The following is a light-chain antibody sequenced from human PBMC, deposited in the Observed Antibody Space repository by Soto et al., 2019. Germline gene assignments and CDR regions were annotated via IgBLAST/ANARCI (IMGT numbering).Light chain of an antibody. V-gene: IGKV3-20*01. CDR2: GAS. CDR1: ESVSSSY. CDR3: QQYGSSPKA. Sequence: EIVLTQSPGTLSLSPGERATLSCRASESVSSSYLAWYQQKPGQAPRLLIHGASNRATDIPDRFSGSGSGTDFTLTISRLEPEDFAVYYCQQYGSSPKAFGQGTKVEIK. J-gene: IGKJ1*01.